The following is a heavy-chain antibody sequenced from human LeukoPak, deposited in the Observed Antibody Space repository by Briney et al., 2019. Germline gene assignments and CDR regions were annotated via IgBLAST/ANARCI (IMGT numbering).Heavy chain of an antibody. Sequence: GGSLRLSCAASGFTFSSYSMNWVRQAPGKGLEWVSYIGSSGSIIYYADSVKGRFTISRDNAKNSLYLQMNSLRAEDTAVYYCAREGDYYDSSGYFAPLDYWGQGTLVTVSS. J-gene: IGHJ4*02. CDR2: IGSSGSII. CDR1: GFTFSSYS. D-gene: IGHD3-22*01. V-gene: IGHV3-48*01. CDR3: AREGDYYDSSGYFAPLDY.